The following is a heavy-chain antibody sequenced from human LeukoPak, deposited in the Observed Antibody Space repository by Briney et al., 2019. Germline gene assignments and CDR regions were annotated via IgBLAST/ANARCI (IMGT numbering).Heavy chain of an antibody. CDR3: AKMNRGSYWYFQH. J-gene: IGHJ1*01. V-gene: IGHV3-23*01. D-gene: IGHD1-26*01. Sequence: GGSLRLSCAASGFTFSSYGMSWVRQAPGKGLEWVSAISGSGGSTYYADSVKGRFTISRDNSKNTLYLQMNSLRAEDTAVYYCAKMNRGSYWYFQHWGQGTLVTVSS. CDR1: GFTFSSYG. CDR2: ISGSGGST.